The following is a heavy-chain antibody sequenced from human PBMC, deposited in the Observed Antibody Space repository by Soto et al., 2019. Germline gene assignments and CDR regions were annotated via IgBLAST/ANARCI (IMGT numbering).Heavy chain of an antibody. CDR2: IYWDDDK. CDR3: AQGDYYYGMDV. Sequence: SGPTLVNPTQTLTLTCTFSGFSLRPGGVGVGWIRQPPGKALEWLALIYWDDDKSYSPSLKSRLTITKDTSKNQVVLTMTNMDPVDTATYYCAQGDYYYGMDVWGQGTTVTVSS. CDR1: GFSLRPGGVG. J-gene: IGHJ6*02. V-gene: IGHV2-5*02.